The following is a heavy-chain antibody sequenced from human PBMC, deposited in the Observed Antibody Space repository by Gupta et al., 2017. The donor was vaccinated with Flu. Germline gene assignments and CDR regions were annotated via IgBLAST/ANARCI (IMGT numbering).Heavy chain of an antibody. D-gene: IGHD2-15*01. Sequence: EVQLVESGGGLVKPGGSLRLSCAASGFTFSSYSMTWVRQAPGKGLEWVSSISSSSSYIYYADSVKGRFTISRDNAKNSLYLQMNSLRAEDTAVYYCARGGPWSNDAFDIWGQGTMVTVSS. CDR3: ARGGPWSNDAFDI. J-gene: IGHJ3*02. CDR2: ISSSSSYI. V-gene: IGHV3-21*01. CDR1: GFTFSSYS.